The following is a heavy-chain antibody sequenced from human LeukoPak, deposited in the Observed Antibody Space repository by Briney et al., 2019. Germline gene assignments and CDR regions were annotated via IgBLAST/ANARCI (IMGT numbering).Heavy chain of an antibody. J-gene: IGHJ6*02. CDR2: MNPISGNT. Sequence: ASVKVSCKASGYTFTSYDINWVRQATGQGLEWMGWMNPISGNTGYAQKFQGRVTMTRNNCLSTAYMELSSLRSEDTAVDYCARYARQIVVVTAIDYGMDVWGQGTTVTVSS. CDR3: ARYARQIVVVTAIDYGMDV. V-gene: IGHV1-8*01. CDR1: GYTFTSYD. D-gene: IGHD2-21*02.